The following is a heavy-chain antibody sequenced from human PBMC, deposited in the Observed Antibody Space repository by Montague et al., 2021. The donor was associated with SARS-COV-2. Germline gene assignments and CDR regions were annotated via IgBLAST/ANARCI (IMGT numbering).Heavy chain of an antibody. CDR3: ARDYGDYGSGYYCGMDV. Sequence: SETLSLTCTVSGGSISSSSYYWGWLRQPPGKGLEWIGSIYYSGSTYYNPSLKSRVTISVDTFKNQFSLKLSSVTAADTAVYYCARDYGDYGSGYYCGMDVWGQGTTVTVSS. CDR1: GGSISSSSYY. CDR2: IYYSGST. D-gene: IGHD4-17*01. J-gene: IGHJ6*02. V-gene: IGHV4-39*07.